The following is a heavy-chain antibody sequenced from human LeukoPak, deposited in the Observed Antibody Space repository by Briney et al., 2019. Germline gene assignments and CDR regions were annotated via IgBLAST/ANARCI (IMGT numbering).Heavy chain of an antibody. CDR3: ASPVVFLVAEHAFDI. V-gene: IGHV3-30*04. CDR1: GFTFSSYA. CDR2: ISYDGSNK. Sequence: PGGSLRLSCAASGFTFSSYAMHWVRQAPGKGLEWVAVISYDGSNKYYADSVKGRFTISRDNSKNTLYLQMNSLRAEDTAVYYCASPVVFLVAEHAFDIWGQGTMVTVSS. J-gene: IGHJ3*02. D-gene: IGHD2-21*01.